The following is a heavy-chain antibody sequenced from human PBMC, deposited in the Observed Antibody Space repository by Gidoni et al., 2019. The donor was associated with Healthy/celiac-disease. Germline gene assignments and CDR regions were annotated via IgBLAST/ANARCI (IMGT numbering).Heavy chain of an antibody. J-gene: IGHJ2*01. D-gene: IGHD3-10*01. CDR3: TTGARGDLPWYFDL. CDR1: GFTFSTAW. V-gene: IGHV3-15*01. Sequence: EVQLVESGGGLVKPGGSLRLSCAASGFTFSTAWMSWVRQAPGKGLEWVGRIKSKTDGGTTDYAAPVKGRFTISRDDSKNTLYLQMNSLKTEDTAVYYCTTGARGDLPWYFDLWGRGTLVTVSS. CDR2: IKSKTDGGTT.